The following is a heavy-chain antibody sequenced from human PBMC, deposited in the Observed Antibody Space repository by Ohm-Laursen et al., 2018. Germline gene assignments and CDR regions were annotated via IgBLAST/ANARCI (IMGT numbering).Heavy chain of an antibody. J-gene: IGHJ4*02. V-gene: IGHV4-59*06. CDR1: GGTISSYY. CDR3: AREGEAAAGIDY. Sequence: SDTLSLTCTVSGGTISSYYWSWIRRHPGKGLEWIGYIYYSGSTYYNPSLKSRVTISVDTSKNQFSLKLSSVTAADTAVYYCAREGEAAAGIDYWGQGTLVTVSS. CDR2: IYYSGST. D-gene: IGHD6-13*01.